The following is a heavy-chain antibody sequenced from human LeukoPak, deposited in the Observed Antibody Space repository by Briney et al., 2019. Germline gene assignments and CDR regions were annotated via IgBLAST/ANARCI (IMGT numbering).Heavy chain of an antibody. D-gene: IGHD2-2*02. J-gene: IGHJ4*02. Sequence: GGSLRLSCAASGFTFSSYAMSWVRQAPGKGLEWVSAISGSGGSTYYADSVKGRFTISRDNSKNTLYVQMNSLRAEDTAVYYCAKGAPVYCSSTSCYTPRFDYWGQGTLVTVSS. V-gene: IGHV3-23*01. CDR3: AKGAPVYCSSTSCYTPRFDY. CDR1: GFTFSSYA. CDR2: ISGSGGST.